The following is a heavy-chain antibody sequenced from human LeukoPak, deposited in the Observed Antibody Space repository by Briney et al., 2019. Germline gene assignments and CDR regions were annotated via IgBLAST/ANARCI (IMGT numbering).Heavy chain of an antibody. D-gene: IGHD3-16*01. CDR1: GFTFSSNA. Sequence: PGGSLRLSCAASGFTFSSNAMSWVRQAPGKGLEWVSAISGSGGSTYYADSVKGRFTISRDNSKNTLYLQMNSLRAEDTAVYYCAKDHYDYVWGSPNDAFDIWGQGTMVTVSS. J-gene: IGHJ3*02. CDR2: ISGSGGST. CDR3: AKDHYDYVWGSPNDAFDI. V-gene: IGHV3-23*01.